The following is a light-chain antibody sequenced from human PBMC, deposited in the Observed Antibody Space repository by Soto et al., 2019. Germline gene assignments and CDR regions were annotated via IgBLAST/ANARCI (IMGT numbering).Light chain of an antibody. CDR1: QSVRYN. CDR2: ASS. V-gene: IGKV3-15*01. Sequence: EIVMTQSPATLSVSPGERATLSCRASQSVRYNLAWYQQKPGQPPRLLIYASSIRATGIPASFSGSGSGTEFTLTISSVEPEDFAVYYCQQYGASPFTFGPGTRVEI. CDR3: QQYGASPFT. J-gene: IGKJ3*01.